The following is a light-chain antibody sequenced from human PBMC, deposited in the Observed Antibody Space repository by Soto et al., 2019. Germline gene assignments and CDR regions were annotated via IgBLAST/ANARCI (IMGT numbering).Light chain of an antibody. Sequence: DIVMTQSPDSLPVSLGERATMNCKSSQSLLYNSKNYLAWYQQRPGQPPRLLINWASTREYGVPDRFSGSGSETAFTLTISSLQAEDVAVYYCQQFYATPLTFGGGTKVEIK. CDR2: WAS. CDR1: QSLLYNSKNY. CDR3: QQFYATPLT. J-gene: IGKJ4*01. V-gene: IGKV4-1*01.